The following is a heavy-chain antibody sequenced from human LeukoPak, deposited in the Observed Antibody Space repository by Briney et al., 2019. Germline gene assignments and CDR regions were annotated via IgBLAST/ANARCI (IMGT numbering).Heavy chain of an antibody. V-gene: IGHV3-23*01. CDR2: ISDNIGTT. CDR3: ARYRGYSSSWGHEYYFDY. Sequence: GGSLRLSCAASGYTLTNYAMSWVRQAPGKGLEWVSSISDNIGTTYYTDSVKGRFTISRDNSKNTLYLQMSSLRAEDTALYYCARYRGYSSSWGHEYYFDYWGQGTLVTVSS. CDR1: GYTLTNYA. J-gene: IGHJ4*02. D-gene: IGHD6-13*01.